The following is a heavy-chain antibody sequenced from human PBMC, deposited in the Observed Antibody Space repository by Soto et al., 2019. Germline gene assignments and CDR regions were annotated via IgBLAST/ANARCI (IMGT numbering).Heavy chain of an antibody. D-gene: IGHD3-10*01. V-gene: IGHV3-30*01. CDR3: ATENTQPAVRGGLDF. Sequence: HLVESGGNVVQPGRSLRLSCAASDFIFSSRPVHWVRQTPGRGLEWMAVIYHDGGRTYYSDSVEGRFTISRDLSNDTVHLQLTSLRGEDSAVYYCATENTQPAVRGGLDFWGQGTMVTVSS. CDR2: IYHDGGRT. CDR1: DFIFSSRP. J-gene: IGHJ3*01.